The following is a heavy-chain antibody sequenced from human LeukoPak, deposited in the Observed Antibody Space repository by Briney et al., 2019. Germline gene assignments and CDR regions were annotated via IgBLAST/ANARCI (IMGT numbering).Heavy chain of an antibody. Sequence: SETLSLTCTVSGGSISSYHWSWIRQPPGKGLQWIGFIYSSGSTNFNPSLKSRVTISVDTSKNQFSLRLSSVASADTAVYYCARGNSDYDYAFDIWGRGTMVTVSP. CDR1: GGSISSYH. V-gene: IGHV4-59*01. D-gene: IGHD5-12*01. CDR3: ARGNSDYDYAFDI. CDR2: IYSSGST. J-gene: IGHJ3*02.